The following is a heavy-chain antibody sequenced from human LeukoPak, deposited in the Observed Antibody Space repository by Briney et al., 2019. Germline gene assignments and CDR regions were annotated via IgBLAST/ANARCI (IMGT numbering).Heavy chain of an antibody. CDR1: GYSISSGHY. CDR3: ARHINRRYFDL. J-gene: IGHJ2*01. CDR2: IFHSGIT. V-gene: IGHV4-38-2*01. Sequence: SETLSLTCAVSGYSISSGHYWGWIRQPPGKGLEWIGSIFHSGITYYNPSLQSRVTISVDTSNNHFSLRLTSVTAADPAVYFCARHINRRYFDLGGRGTLVTVSS. D-gene: IGHD1-14*01.